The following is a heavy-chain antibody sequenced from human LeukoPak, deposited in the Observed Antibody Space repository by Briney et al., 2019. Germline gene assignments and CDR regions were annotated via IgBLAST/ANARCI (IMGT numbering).Heavy chain of an antibody. CDR2: ISGSSTDI. Sequence: PGGSLRLSCAASGFTFSSYEMNWVRQAPGKGLEWVSSISGSSTDIYYADSVKGRFTISRDNAKSSVFLQINYLRAEDTAIYYCARRGYHDSSGYDYWGQGTLVTVSS. D-gene: IGHD3-22*01. CDR1: GFTFSSYE. CDR3: ARRGYHDSSGYDY. J-gene: IGHJ4*02. V-gene: IGHV3-21*06.